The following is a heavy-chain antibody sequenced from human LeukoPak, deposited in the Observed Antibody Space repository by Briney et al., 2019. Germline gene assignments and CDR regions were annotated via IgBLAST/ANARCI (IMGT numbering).Heavy chain of an antibody. V-gene: IGHV3-30*04. J-gene: IGHJ4*02. Sequence: GGSLRLSCAASGFTFSSYAMHWVRQAPGKGLEWVAVISYDGSNKYYADSVKGRYTISRDNSKNTLHLQMNSLRAEDTAVYYCARWRGDDNGDYDCFDYWGQGTLVTVSS. CDR3: ARWRGDDNGDYDCFDY. CDR2: ISYDGSNK. CDR1: GFTFSSYA. D-gene: IGHD4-17*01.